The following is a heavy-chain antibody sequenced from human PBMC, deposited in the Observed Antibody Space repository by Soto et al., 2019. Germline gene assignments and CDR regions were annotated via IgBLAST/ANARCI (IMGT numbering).Heavy chain of an antibody. J-gene: IGHJ4*02. D-gene: IGHD3-10*01. CDR1: GFTFSSYA. V-gene: IGHV3-30*04. CDR2: ISYDGSNK. CDR3: ARDEEVRVVIWVFDS. Sequence: GGSLRLSCAASGFTFSSYAMHWVRQAPGKGLEWVAVISYDGSNKYYADSVKGRFTISRDNSKNTLYLQMNSLRAEDTAVYYGARDEEVRVVIWVFDSWGQGTLVTVSS.